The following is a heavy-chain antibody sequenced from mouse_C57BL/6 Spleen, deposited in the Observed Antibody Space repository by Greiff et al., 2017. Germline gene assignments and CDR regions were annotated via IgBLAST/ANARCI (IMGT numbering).Heavy chain of an antibody. CDR2: IDPSDSYT. V-gene: IGHV1-69*01. CDR3: ARVGSSYEGFAY. D-gene: IGHD1-1*01. CDR1: GYTFTSYW. J-gene: IGHJ3*01. Sequence: QVHVKQPGAELVMPGASVKLSCKASGYTFTSYWMHWVKQRPGQGLEWIGEIDPSDSYTNYNQKFKGKSTLTVDKSSSTAYMQLSSLTSEDSAVYYCARVGSSYEGFAYWGQGTLVTVSA.